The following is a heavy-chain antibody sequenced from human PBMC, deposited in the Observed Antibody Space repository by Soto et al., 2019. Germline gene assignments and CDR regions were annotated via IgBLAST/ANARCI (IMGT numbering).Heavy chain of an antibody. D-gene: IGHD2-2*01. Sequence: QVQLVQSGAEVKKPGSSVKVSCKASGGTFSSYAISWVRQAPGQGLEWLGGIIPIFGTANYAQKFQGRVTITADESMSTAYMELSSLRSEDTDVYYCASGLCCSSTSCPYYYYYGLDVGGQGTTVTVSS. V-gene: IGHV1-69*01. CDR2: IIPIFGTA. CDR1: GGTFSSYA. J-gene: IGHJ6*02. CDR3: ASGLCCSSTSCPYYYYYGLDV.